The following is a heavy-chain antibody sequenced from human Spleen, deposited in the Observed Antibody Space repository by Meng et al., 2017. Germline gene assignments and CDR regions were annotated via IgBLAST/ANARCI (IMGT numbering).Heavy chain of an antibody. CDR1: GFTFSSYG. CDR2: ISYDGSNK. D-gene: IGHD6-13*01. V-gene: IGHV3-30*15. CDR3: ARGEVSYSSRWPGSYYYGMDV. Sequence: GESLKISCAASGFTFSSYGMHWVRQAPGKGLEWVAVISYDGSNKYYADSVKGRFTISRDNSKNTLYLQMSSLRAEDTAVYYCARGEVSYSSRWPGSYYYGMDVWGQGTTVTVSS. J-gene: IGHJ6*02.